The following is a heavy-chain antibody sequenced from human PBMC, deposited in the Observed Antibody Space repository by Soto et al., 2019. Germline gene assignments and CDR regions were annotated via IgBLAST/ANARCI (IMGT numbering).Heavy chain of an antibody. CDR3: SPSLDY. V-gene: IGHV3-7*01. CDR2: INQDGSEM. J-gene: IGHJ4*02. Sequence: GGSLRLSCAASGFTFSSYWMDWVRQAPGKGLEWVANINQDGSEMHYVASVRGRFTISRDNAKSSLYLQMSSLTAEDSALYYCSPSLDYWGQGALVTVSS. CDR1: GFTFSSYW.